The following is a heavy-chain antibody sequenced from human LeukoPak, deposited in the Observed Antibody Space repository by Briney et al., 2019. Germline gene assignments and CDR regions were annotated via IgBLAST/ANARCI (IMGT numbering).Heavy chain of an antibody. V-gene: IGHV3-48*02. Sequence: PGGSLRLSCVASGFTFSSYSMNWVRQAPGKGLEWVSYISSSGSTIYYADSVKGRFTISRDNGKNSLYLQMSSLRDGDTAVYFCARDSGTYSTQYWGQGTLVTVSS. D-gene: IGHD1-26*01. CDR2: ISSSGSTI. J-gene: IGHJ4*02. CDR1: GFTFSSYS. CDR3: ARDSGTYSTQY.